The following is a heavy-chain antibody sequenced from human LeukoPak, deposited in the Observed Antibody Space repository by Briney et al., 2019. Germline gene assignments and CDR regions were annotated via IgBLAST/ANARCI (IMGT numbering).Heavy chain of an antibody. V-gene: IGHV3-7*04. D-gene: IGHD1-26*01. CDR1: GFTFSTYW. CDR3: AGGVGAPHFDY. Sequence: GGSLRLSCAASGFTFSTYWMSWVRQAPGKGLEWVAIIKQDGTEKYYVVSVKGRFTISRDNAENSLCLQMNSLRAEDTAVYYCAGGVGAPHFDYWGQGTLVTVSS. CDR2: IKQDGTEK. J-gene: IGHJ4*02.